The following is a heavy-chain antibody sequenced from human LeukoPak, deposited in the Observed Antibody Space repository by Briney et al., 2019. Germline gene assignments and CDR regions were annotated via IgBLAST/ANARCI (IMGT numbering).Heavy chain of an antibody. CDR2: IYYSGST. CDR3: ARLNHGDFLDY. D-gene: IGHD4-17*01. J-gene: IGHJ4*02. Sequence: SQTLSLTCTVSVYSISSGYYWSWIRQPPGKGLEWIGYIYYSGSTNYNPSLKSRVAISVDTSKNQFSLKLSSVTAADTAVYYCARLNHGDFLDYWGQGTLVTVSS. CDR1: VYSISSGYY. V-gene: IGHV4-59*08.